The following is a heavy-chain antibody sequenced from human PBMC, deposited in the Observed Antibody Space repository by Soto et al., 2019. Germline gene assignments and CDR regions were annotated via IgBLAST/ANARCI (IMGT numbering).Heavy chain of an antibody. Sequence: QLQLQESGSGLVKPSQTLSLTCAVSGGSISSGGYSWSWIRQPPGKGLEWIGYIYHSGSTYYNPALKSRVTRAVDRSKNQFSLKLSSVTAADTAVYDCARGQVVAAQHWGQGTLVTVSS. CDR1: GGSISSGGYS. J-gene: IGHJ4*02. D-gene: IGHD2-15*01. CDR3: ARGQVVAAQH. CDR2: IYHSGST. V-gene: IGHV4-30-2*01.